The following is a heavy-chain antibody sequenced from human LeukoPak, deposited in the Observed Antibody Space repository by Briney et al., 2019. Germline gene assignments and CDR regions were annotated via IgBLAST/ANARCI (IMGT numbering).Heavy chain of an antibody. V-gene: IGHV4-4*07. CDR3: ARGVQQWLLPTEDAFDI. CDR2: IFSSGST. D-gene: IGHD6-19*01. J-gene: IGHJ3*02. Sequence: SETLSLTCAVSVGFINNYYWNWIRQPAGKGLEWIGRIFSSGSTSYNSSPKSRVTMSVDTSKNQFSLTLTSVTPEDTAVYYCARGVQQWLLPTEDAFDIWGQGTMVTVSS. CDR1: VGFINNYY.